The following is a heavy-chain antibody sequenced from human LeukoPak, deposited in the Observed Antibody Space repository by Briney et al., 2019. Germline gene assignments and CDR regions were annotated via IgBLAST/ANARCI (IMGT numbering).Heavy chain of an antibody. CDR2: IYGSEST. CDR3: ARYDSRGSASTRFDS. J-gene: IGHJ5*01. CDR1: GYPLGRNYF. D-gene: IGHD4-23*01. V-gene: IGHV4-38-2*01. Sequence: SETLSLTCAVSGYPLGRNYFWGWVRQPPGKRLEWIGRIYGSESTTYNPSLMHRVTISVDTSRNHLSLQLTSATAADTAVYYCARYDSRGSASTRFDSGGEGILVTISS.